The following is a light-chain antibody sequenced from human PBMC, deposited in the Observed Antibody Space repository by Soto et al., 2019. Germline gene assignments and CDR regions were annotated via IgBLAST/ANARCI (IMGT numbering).Light chain of an antibody. CDR3: CSYSISTAYL. Sequence: QSALTQPASVSGSPGQSITISCTGTSSDVGGYDYVSWYQLHPGQAPKLMVFEVNNRPSGVSYRFSGSKSGNTASMTISGLQAEDEADYFCCSYSISTAYLFGTGTKVTVL. V-gene: IGLV2-14*01. CDR1: SSDVGGYDY. CDR2: EVN. J-gene: IGLJ1*01.